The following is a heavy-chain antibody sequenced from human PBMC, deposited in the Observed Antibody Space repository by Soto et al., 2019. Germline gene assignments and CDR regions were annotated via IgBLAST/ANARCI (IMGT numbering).Heavy chain of an antibody. CDR3: ARIVVRGVIRYYYGMDV. Sequence: GESLKISCKGSGYSFTIYWIGWVRQMPGKGLEWMGIIYPGDSDTRYSPSFQGQVTISADKSISTAYLQWSSLKASDTAMYYCARIVVRGVIRYYYGMDVWGQGTTVTVSS. J-gene: IGHJ6*02. D-gene: IGHD3-10*01. CDR1: GYSFTIYW. CDR2: IYPGDSDT. V-gene: IGHV5-51*01.